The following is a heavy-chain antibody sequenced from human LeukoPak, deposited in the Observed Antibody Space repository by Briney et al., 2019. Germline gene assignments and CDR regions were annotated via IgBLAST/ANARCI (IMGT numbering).Heavy chain of an antibody. CDR1: GGTFSSYA. Sequence: ASVKVSCKASGGTFSSYAISWVRQAPGQGLEWMGRIIPILGIANYAQKFQGRVTITADKSTSTAYMELSSLRSEDTAVYYCARDRGYSGYTLTYYFDYWGQGTLVTVSS. V-gene: IGHV1-69*04. CDR2: IIPILGIA. J-gene: IGHJ4*02. D-gene: IGHD5-12*01. CDR3: ARDRGYSGYTLTYYFDY.